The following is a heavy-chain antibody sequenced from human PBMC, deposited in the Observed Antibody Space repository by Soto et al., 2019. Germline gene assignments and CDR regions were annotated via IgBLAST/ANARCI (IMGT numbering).Heavy chain of an antibody. CDR3: ARVPVYSSSDNWFDP. CDR1: GYSISRGYY. CDR2: IYHSGST. J-gene: IGHJ5*02. V-gene: IGHV4-38-2*01. Sequence: SETLSLTCAVSGYSISRGYYWGWIRHTPGKGLGWIGSIYHSGSTYYNPPLKSRVTISEDTSKNQFSLKLSSVTPADTAVYYCARVPVYSSSDNWFDPWGQGTLVTVS. D-gene: IGHD6-6*01.